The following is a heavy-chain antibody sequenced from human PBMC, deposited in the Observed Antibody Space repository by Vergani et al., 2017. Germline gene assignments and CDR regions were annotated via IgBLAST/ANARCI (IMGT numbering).Heavy chain of an antibody. J-gene: IGHJ4*02. CDR2: INPIDSKI. CDR1: ESSFISNE. D-gene: IGHD2-21*01. V-gene: IGHV5-51*01. Sequence: EVMLVQSGAEVKKPGESLKISCKYSESSFISNEIAWVRQMSGKGLQWMGNINPIDSKIAYSPSFQGQAIMSLDKSITTAYLQWRSLKASDTAIYYCTRQVPCGDGDCLHFDHWGEGTKVTVAS. CDR3: TRQVPCGDGDCLHFDH.